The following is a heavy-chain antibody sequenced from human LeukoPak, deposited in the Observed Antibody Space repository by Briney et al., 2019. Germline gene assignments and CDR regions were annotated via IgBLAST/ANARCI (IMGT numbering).Heavy chain of an antibody. Sequence: SETLSLTCAVYGGSFSGYYWSWIRQPPGEGLEWIGEINHSGSTNYNPSLKSRVTISVDTSKNQFSLKLSSVTAADTAVYYCARNAARGYYYYMDVWGKGTTVTVSS. D-gene: IGHD6-6*01. CDR2: INHSGST. V-gene: IGHV4-34*01. CDR3: ARNAARGYYYYMDV. CDR1: GGSFSGYY. J-gene: IGHJ6*03.